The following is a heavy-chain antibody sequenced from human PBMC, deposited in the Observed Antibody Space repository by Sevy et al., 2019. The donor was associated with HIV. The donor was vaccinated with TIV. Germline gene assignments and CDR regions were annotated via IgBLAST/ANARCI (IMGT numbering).Heavy chain of an antibody. CDR1: EFTFSSYS. V-gene: IGHV3-21*01. J-gene: IGHJ6*02. Sequence: GGSLRLSCVGSEFTFSSYSMNWVRQAPGKGLEWVSSISSSSSYIYYADSVKGRFTISRDNTKKSLSLQMNSLRAEDTVVYYCARDRDGSGSSGGYGMDVWGQGTTVTVSS. D-gene: IGHD3-10*01. CDR2: ISSSSSYI. CDR3: ARDRDGSGSSGGYGMDV.